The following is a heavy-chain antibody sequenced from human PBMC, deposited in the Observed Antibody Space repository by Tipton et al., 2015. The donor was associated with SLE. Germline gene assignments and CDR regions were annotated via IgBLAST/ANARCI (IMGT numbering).Heavy chain of an antibody. CDR2: MYHSGST. D-gene: IGHD3-10*01. CDR1: GGSISSGFY. CDR3: ARVSTRITMVFVNCFFDY. Sequence: TLSLTCTVSGGSISSGFYWGWVRQPPGKGLEWIGSMYHSGSTYYNPSLKSRVTISVDTSKNQFSLRLSSVTAADTAVYYCARVSTRITMVFVNCFFDYWGQGTLVTVSS. V-gene: IGHV4-38-2*02. J-gene: IGHJ4*02.